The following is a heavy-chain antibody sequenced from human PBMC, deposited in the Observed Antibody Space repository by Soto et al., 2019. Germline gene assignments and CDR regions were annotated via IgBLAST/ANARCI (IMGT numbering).Heavy chain of an antibody. Sequence: PGGSLRLSCAASGLTFEDYAMHWGRQAPGKGLEWVSLISWDGGSTYYADSVKGRFTISRDNSKNSLYLQMNSLRAEDTALYYCAKDPEYDILTGTGYYGMDVWGQGTTVTVSS. CDR1: GLTFEDYA. V-gene: IGHV3-43D*04. D-gene: IGHD3-9*01. CDR3: AKDPEYDILTGTGYYGMDV. J-gene: IGHJ6*02. CDR2: ISWDGGST.